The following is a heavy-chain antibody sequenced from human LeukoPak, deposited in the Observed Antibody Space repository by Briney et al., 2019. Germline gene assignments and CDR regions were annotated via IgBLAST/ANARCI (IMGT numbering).Heavy chain of an antibody. CDR3: ARDFELVSYY. CDR1: GGTFSSYA. Sequence: GSSVKVSCKASGGTFSSYAISWVRQAPGQGLEWMGGIIPIFGTANYAQKFQGRVTITADESTSTAYMELSRLRSDDTAVYYCARDFELVSYYWGQGTLVTVSS. V-gene: IGHV1-69*01. D-gene: IGHD6-6*01. CDR2: IIPIFGTA. J-gene: IGHJ4*02.